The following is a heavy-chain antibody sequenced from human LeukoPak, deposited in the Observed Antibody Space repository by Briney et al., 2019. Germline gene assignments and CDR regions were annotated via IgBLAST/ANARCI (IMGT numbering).Heavy chain of an antibody. V-gene: IGHV4-30-2*02. CDR2: IYHSGST. D-gene: IGHD6-13*01. Sequence: SETLSLTCTVSGGSISSGGYYWSWIRQPPGKGLEWIGYIYHSGSTYYNPSLKSRVTISVDRSKNQFSLKLSSVTAADTAVYYCARGSIAAAANWFDPWGQGTLVTVSS. CDR3: ARGSIAAAANWFDP. CDR1: GGSISSGGYY. J-gene: IGHJ5*02.